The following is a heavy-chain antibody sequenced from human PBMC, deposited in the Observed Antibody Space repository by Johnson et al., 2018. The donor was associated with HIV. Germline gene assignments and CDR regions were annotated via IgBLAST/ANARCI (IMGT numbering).Heavy chain of an antibody. J-gene: IGHJ3*02. CDR2: ISSSGSTI. D-gene: IGHD3-22*01. Sequence: QVQLVESGGGLVKPGGSLRLSCAASGFTFSDYYMSWIRQAPGKGLEWVSYISSSGSTIYYADSVKGRFTICRDNAKNSLYLHMNSLRADDTAVYYCVREGDYYDSSGYWAAFDIWGQGTMVTVSS. CDR3: VREGDYYDSSGYWAAFDI. CDR1: GFTFSDYY. V-gene: IGHV3-11*04.